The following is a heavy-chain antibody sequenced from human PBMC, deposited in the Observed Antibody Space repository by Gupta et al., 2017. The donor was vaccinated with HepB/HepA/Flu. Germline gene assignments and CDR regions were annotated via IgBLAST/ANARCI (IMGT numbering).Heavy chain of an antibody. J-gene: IGHJ6*03. CDR3: AKDLHFWSAMDV. Sequence: EVQLLEAGGGLVQTGGSLRLSCAVSGFPFCGNDMGGVRQAPGKGLDWVSGIGSDVRTHCADSVKGRFTISRDISKNTVYLQMDSLRAEDTAVYYCAKDLHFWSAMDVWGEGTTVTVSS. CDR1: GFPFCGND. D-gene: IGHD3-3*02. CDR2: IGSDVRT. V-gene: IGHV3-23*01.